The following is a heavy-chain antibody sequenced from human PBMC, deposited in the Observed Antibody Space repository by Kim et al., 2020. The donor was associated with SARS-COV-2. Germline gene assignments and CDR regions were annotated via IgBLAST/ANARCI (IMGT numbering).Heavy chain of an antibody. CDR3: ARDSSFAFAV. Sequence: GGSLRLSCAASGFSFSSSWMHWVRQAPGKGLVWVSRIYSDGNATTYADSVKGRFTISRDNAKNTLYLQMNSLRGEDTAVYFCARDSSFAFAVWGQGTTVT. J-gene: IGHJ6*02. CDR1: GFSFSSSW. CDR2: IYSDGNAT. V-gene: IGHV3-74*01.